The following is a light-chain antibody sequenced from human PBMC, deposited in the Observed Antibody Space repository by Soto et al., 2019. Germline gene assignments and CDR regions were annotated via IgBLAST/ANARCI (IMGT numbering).Light chain of an antibody. V-gene: IGLV1-36*01. CDR3: AAWDDTLNGPV. CDR2: FDD. J-gene: IGLJ3*02. Sequence: QSALTQPPSVSGAPGQRVTISCTGNNSNLGAGYDVHWYQHLPGKAPKLIMYFDDLLPSGVSDRFSGSKSGTSASLAISGLQSEDEADYYCAAWDDTLNGPVFGGGTKLTVL. CDR1: NSNLGAGYD.